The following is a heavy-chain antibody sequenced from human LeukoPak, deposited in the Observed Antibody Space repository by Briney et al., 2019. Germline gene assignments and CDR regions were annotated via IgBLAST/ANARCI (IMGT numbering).Heavy chain of an antibody. J-gene: IGHJ4*02. CDR2: ISGSTSYI. D-gene: IGHD3-16*02. Sequence: PGGSLRLSCVASAFTFRTYSMHWVRQAPGKGLEWVSSISGSTSYIYYADPVRGRFTISRDNAKNSLYLQMNSLRAEDTAVYYCARGSDFVWGSYRPYFDYWGQGTLVTVSS. CDR1: AFTFRTYS. V-gene: IGHV3-21*01. CDR3: ARGSDFVWGSYRPYFDY.